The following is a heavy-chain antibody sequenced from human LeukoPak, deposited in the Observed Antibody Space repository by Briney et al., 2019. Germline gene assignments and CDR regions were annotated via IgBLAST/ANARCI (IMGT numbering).Heavy chain of an antibody. CDR1: GYTFTNYY. CDR3: ARGSRAYGGFDY. Sequence: ASVKVSCEASGYTFTNYYIHWVRQAPGQGLEWMGIINPSGGSTSYAQRFQGRVTMTRDMSTSTVYMELSSLRSEDTAVYYCARGSRAYGGFDYWGQGTLLTVSS. CDR2: INPSGGST. D-gene: IGHD4-23*01. J-gene: IGHJ4*02. V-gene: IGHV1-46*01.